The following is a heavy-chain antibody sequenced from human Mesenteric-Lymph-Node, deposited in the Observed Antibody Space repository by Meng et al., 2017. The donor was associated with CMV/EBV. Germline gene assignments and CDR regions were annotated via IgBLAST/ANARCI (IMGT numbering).Heavy chain of an antibody. CDR2: IYTDGST. CDR3: ANYAVEMATIKDF. J-gene: IGHJ4*02. D-gene: IGHD5-24*01. Sequence: GESLKISCAASGFTFSDYYMSWVRQAPGKGLEWVSVIYTDGSTYYADSVKGRFTVSRDNSKNTLYLQMNSLGAEDTAVYYCANYAVEMATIKDFWGQGTLVTVSS. CDR1: GFTFSDYY. V-gene: IGHV3-53*01.